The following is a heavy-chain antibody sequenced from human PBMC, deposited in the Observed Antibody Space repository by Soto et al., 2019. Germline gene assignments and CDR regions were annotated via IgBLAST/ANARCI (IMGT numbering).Heavy chain of an antibody. CDR1: GFTFSSYA. J-gene: IGHJ4*02. V-gene: IGHV3-30-3*01. Sequence: GGSRRLSCAASGFTFSSYAMHWVRQAPGKGLEWVAVISYDGSNKYYADSVKGRFTISRDNSKNTLYLQMNSLRAEDTAVYYCARELAVAGTGYYFDYWGQGTLVTVSS. CDR2: ISYDGSNK. D-gene: IGHD6-19*01. CDR3: ARELAVAGTGYYFDY.